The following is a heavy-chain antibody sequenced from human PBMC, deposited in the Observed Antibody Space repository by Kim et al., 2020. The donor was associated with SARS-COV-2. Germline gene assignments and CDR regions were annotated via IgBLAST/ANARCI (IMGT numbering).Heavy chain of an antibody. CDR2: INSDGSST. J-gene: IGHJ4*02. CDR3: ARGDYTITFLDY. V-gene: IGHV3-74*01. CDR1: GFTFSSYW. D-gene: IGHD2-2*02. Sequence: GGSLRLSCAASGFTFSSYWMHWVRQAPGKGLVWVSRINSDGSSTSYADSVKGRLTISRDNAKNTLYLQVNGLRAEDTAVYYCARGDYTITFLDYWGQGTLVTVSS.